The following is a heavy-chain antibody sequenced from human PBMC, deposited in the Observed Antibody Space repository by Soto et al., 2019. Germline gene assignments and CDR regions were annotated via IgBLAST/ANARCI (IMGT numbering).Heavy chain of an antibody. CDR1: GGSSNGGDYY. J-gene: IGHJ6*02. CDR3: ARDRYYGSGTYYNFYSGMDV. CDR2: IFHSGST. V-gene: IGHV4-30-4*01. Sequence: ASETLSLTCTVSGGSSNGGDYYWTWVRQPPGKGLEWILNIFHSGSTYYTPSLQSRVTISLDTSKNHFSLKLSSVTPADTAVYYCARDRYYGSGTYYNFYSGMDVWGHGTTVTVSS. D-gene: IGHD3-10*01.